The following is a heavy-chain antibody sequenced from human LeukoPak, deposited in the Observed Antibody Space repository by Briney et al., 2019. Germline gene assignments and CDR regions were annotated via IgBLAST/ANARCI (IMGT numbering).Heavy chain of an antibody. V-gene: IGHV4-59*01. D-gene: IGHD3-3*01. CDR2: INYSGST. J-gene: IGHJ5*02. CDR1: GGSIRSYY. CDR3: ARASPYDNWSGYWFDP. Sequence: PSETLFLTCTVSGGSIRSYYWSWIRQPPGKGLEWIGYINYSGSTKYNPSLKSRVTISVDKSKNQFSLKVNSVTAADTAVYYCARASPYDNWSGYWFDPWGQGTLVTVSS.